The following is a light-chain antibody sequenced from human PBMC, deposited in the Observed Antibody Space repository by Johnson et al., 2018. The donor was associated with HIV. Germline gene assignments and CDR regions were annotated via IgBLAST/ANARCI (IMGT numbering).Light chain of an antibody. CDR1: SSNIGNNY. J-gene: IGLJ1*01. CDR3: GTGDSSLSAGV. Sequence: QSVLTQPPSVSAAPGQKVTISCSGSSSNIGNNYVSWYQQLPGTAPKLLIYDNNKRPSVIPDRFSGSKSGTSATLGITGLQTGDEADYYCGTGDSSLSAGVFGTGTKVTVL. CDR2: DNN. V-gene: IGLV1-51*01.